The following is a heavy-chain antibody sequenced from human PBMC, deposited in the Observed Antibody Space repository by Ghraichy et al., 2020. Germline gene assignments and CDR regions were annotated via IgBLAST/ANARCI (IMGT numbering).Heavy chain of an antibody. V-gene: IGHV4-30-2*01. D-gene: IGHD5-18*01. CDR1: GGSISSGGYS. CDR3: ARSVDTAMVRWFDP. Sequence: LSLTCAVSGGSISSGGYSWSWIRQPPGKGLEWIGYIYHSGSTYYNPSLKSRVTISVDRSKNQFSLKLSSVTAADTAVYYCARSVDTAMVRWFDPWGQGTLVTVSS. CDR2: IYHSGST. J-gene: IGHJ5*02.